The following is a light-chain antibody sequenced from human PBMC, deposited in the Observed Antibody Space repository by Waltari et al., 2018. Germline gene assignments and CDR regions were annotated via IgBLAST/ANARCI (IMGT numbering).Light chain of an antibody. CDR2: DAS. J-gene: IGKJ5*01. CDR3: QQRANWPIT. CDR1: QSIDSN. V-gene: IGKV3-11*01. Sequence: EIVLTQSPGTLSLSLGESATLSGRASQSIDSNYVAWYQQKPGQAPRLLIYDASYRATGIPVRFSGSGSGTDFTLTISSLEPEDFAVYYCQQRANWPITFGQGTRLEIK.